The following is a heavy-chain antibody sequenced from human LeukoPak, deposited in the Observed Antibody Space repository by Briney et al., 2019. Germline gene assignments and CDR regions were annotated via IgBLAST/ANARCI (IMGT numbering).Heavy chain of an antibody. V-gene: IGHV2-70*04. CDR3: ARMTHYYDSSGTDKAFDI. J-gene: IGHJ3*02. CDR1: GLSVSSTGMR. Sequence: SGPALVKPTQTLTLTCTFSGLSVSSTGMRVSWIRQPPGKALEWLALIDWDDDKFYSTSLKTRLTISKDTSKNQVVLTMTNMDPVDTATYYCARMTHYYDSSGTDKAFDIWGQGTMVTVSS. CDR2: IDWDDDK. D-gene: IGHD3-22*01.